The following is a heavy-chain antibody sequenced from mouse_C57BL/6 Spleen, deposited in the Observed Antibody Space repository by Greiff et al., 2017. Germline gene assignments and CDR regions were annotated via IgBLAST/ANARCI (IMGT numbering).Heavy chain of an antibody. CDR1: GYTFTSYW. V-gene: IGHV1-52*01. J-gene: IGHJ3*01. D-gene: IGHD1-1*01. Sequence: QVQLQQPGAELVRPGSSVKLSCKASGYTFTSYWMHWVKQRPIQGLEWIGNIDPSDSETHYNQKFKDKATLTVDKSSSTAYMQLSSLTSEDSAVYYCASERHYGSSPWFAYWDQGTLVTVSA. CDR3: ASERHYGSSPWFAY. CDR2: IDPSDSET.